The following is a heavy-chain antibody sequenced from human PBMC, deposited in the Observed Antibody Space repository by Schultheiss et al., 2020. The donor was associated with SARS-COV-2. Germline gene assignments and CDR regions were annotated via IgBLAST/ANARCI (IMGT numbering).Heavy chain of an antibody. CDR3: ARAGGNAYYYYYYYMDV. V-gene: IGHV4-38-2*02. CDR2: IYHSGST. D-gene: IGHD4-23*01. CDR1: GYYISSGYY. J-gene: IGHJ6*03. Sequence: SETLSLTCTVSGYYISSGYYWGWIRQPPGKGLEWIGSIYHSGSTHYNPSLKSRVTMSVDTSKNQFSLKLSSVTAADTAVYYCARAGGNAYYYYYYYMDVWGKGTTVTVSS.